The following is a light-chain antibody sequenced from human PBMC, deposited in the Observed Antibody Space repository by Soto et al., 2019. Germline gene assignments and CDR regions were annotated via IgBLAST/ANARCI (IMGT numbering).Light chain of an antibody. Sequence: IVLTQSPGTLSLSPGERATLSCRASQIVSSGHLAWYQQKPGQAPRLLIYGASSRATGIPDRFSGSGSGTEFTLIISKLEPEDFALYYCQQYANSPPWTFGQGTKVEI. CDR3: QQYANSPPWT. J-gene: IGKJ1*01. CDR2: GAS. V-gene: IGKV3-20*01. CDR1: QIVSSGH.